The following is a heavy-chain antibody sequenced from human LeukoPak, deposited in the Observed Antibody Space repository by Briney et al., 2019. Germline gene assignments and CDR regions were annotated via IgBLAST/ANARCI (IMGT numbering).Heavy chain of an antibody. D-gene: IGHD5-12*01. J-gene: IGHJ4*02. CDR1: GGSISSYY. V-gene: IGHV4-59*01. CDR3: ARVSGYDWESFYDY. Sequence: PSETLSLTCTVSGGSISSYYWSWIRQPPGKGLEWIGYIYYSGSTNHNPSLKSRVTISVDTSKNQFSLKLNSVTAADTAVYYCARVSGYDWESFYDYWGQGTLVTVSS. CDR2: IYYSGST.